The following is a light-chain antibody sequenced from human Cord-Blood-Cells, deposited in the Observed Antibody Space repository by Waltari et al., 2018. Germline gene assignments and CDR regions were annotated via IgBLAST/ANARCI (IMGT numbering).Light chain of an antibody. J-gene: IGKJ5*01. CDR1: QSISSW. V-gene: IGKV1-5*03. Sequence: DIQMTQSPSTLSASVGDRVTITCRASQSISSWLAWYQQKPGKAPKLLIYKASSLESGVPSRFSCSGSGTDFTLTISSLQPDDFATYYCQQYNSYSITFGQGTRLEIK. CDR3: QQYNSYSIT. CDR2: KAS.